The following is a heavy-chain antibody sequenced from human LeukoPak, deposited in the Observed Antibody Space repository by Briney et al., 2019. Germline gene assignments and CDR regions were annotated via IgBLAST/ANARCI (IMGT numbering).Heavy chain of an antibody. Sequence: GGSLRLSCAASGFTFSDYYMSWIRQAPGKGLEWVSYISSSGSTIYYADSVKGRFTISRDNAKNSLYLQMNSLRAEDTAVYYCARDLTMIVERDWYLDLWGRGTLVTVSS. CDR1: GFTFSDYY. V-gene: IGHV3-11*04. CDR3: ARDLTMIVERDWYLDL. CDR2: ISSSGSTI. D-gene: IGHD3-22*01. J-gene: IGHJ2*01.